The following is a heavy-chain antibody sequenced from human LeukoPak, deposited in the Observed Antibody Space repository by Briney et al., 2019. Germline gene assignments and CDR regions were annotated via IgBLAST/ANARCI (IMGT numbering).Heavy chain of an antibody. D-gene: IGHD6-19*01. CDR2: IYYSGST. CDR3: ARRDSSGWADAFDI. J-gene: IGHJ3*02. Sequence: SETLSLTCTVSGGSLSSSSSYWGWIRQPPGKGLEWIGSIYYSGSTYYNPSLKSRVTISVDTSKNQFSLKLSSVTAADTAVYYCARRDSSGWADAFDIWGQGTMVTVSS. CDR1: GGSLSSSSSY. V-gene: IGHV4-39*01.